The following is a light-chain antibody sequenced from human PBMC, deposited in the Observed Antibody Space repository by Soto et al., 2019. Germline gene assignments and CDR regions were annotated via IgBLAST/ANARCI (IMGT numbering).Light chain of an antibody. CDR2: DAS. V-gene: IGKV3-11*01. Sequence: EIVLTQSPDTGSLSPGERSTLSCMASQSVSSYLAWYQQKPGQAPRLLIYDASNRATGIPARFSGSGSGTDFTLTISSLEPEDFAIYYCQQRSNWPALTFGGGTKVDIK. CDR3: QQRSNWPALT. J-gene: IGKJ4*01. CDR1: QSVSSY.